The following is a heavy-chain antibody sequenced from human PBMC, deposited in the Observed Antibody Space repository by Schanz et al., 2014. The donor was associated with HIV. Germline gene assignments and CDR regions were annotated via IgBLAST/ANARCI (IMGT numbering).Heavy chain of an antibody. CDR2: ISASGGST. CDR1: GFTFSGFA. Sequence: QLLESGGGLVQPGGLLRLSCAASGFTFSGFAMSWVRQTPGKGLEWVSTISASGGSTYYADSVLARFTISRDNSKNTLYLQMTTLRAEDTAVYYCAKPEYDSSGNSQSHFDYWGQGTLVTVSS. CDR3: AKPEYDSSGNSQSHFDY. D-gene: IGHD3-22*01. V-gene: IGHV3-23*01. J-gene: IGHJ4*02.